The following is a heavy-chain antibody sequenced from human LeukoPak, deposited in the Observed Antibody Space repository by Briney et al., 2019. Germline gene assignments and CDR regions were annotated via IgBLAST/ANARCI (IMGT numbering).Heavy chain of an antibody. CDR1: GDSISSYY. CDR2: IYTSGST. V-gene: IGHV4-4*07. Sequence: PSETLSLTCTVSGDSISSYYWSWIRQPAGKGLEWIGRIYTSGSTNYNPSLKSRVTMSVDTSKNQFSLKLSSVTAADTAVYYCAREVYYDILTGYTTFGWFDPWGQGTLVTVSS. CDR3: AREVYYDILTGYTTFGWFDP. J-gene: IGHJ5*02. D-gene: IGHD3-9*01.